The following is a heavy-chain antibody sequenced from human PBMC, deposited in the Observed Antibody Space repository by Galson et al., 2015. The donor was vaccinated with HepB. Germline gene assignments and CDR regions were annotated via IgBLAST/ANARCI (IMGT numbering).Heavy chain of an antibody. CDR2: LDASGGDT. J-gene: IGHJ4*02. CDR3: AKDKYCGGGSCYGLDY. V-gene: IGHV3-23*01. CDR1: GFTFNSSA. D-gene: IGHD2-15*01. Sequence: ALRLSCAASGFTFNSSAMSWVRQAPGTGVDWVSALDASGGDTYYADSVKGRVTISGDHSKNAVYVRTNSLRVEDTAVYYCAKDKYCGGGSCYGLDYWGQGALVTVSS.